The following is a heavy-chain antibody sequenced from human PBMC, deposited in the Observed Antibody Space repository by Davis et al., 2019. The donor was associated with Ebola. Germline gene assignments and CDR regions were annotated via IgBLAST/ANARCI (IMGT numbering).Heavy chain of an antibody. V-gene: IGHV4-39*01. CDR1: GCSISSSIYY. CDR3: ARHPYYYGMDV. Sequence: PSETLSLTCSVSGCSISSSIYYWGRIRQPPGKGLEWIGSIHYSGITYYNPSLKSRVTISMDTSKSQFSLKLSSVTAAATAIYYCARHPYYYGMDVWGKGTTVTVSS. J-gene: IGHJ6*04. CDR2: IHYSGIT.